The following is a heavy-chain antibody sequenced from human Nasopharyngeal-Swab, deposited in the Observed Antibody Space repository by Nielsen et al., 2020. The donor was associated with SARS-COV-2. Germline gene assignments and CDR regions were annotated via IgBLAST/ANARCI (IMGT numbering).Heavy chain of an antibody. V-gene: IGHV1-8*01. CDR1: GYTFTSYD. CDR2: MNPNSGNT. Sequence: ASVKVSCKASGYTFTSYDINWVRQATGQGLEWMGWMNPNSGNTGYAQKFQGRVTMTRNTSISTAYMELSSLRSEDTAVYYCARGFIVATIFHYYYYMDVWGKGTTATVSS. J-gene: IGHJ6*03. D-gene: IGHD5-12*01. CDR3: ARGFIVATIFHYYYYMDV.